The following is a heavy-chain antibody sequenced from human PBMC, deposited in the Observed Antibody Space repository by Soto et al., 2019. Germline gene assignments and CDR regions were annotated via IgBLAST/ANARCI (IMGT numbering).Heavy chain of an antibody. V-gene: IGHV4-31*03. CDR1: GGSISSGGYY. D-gene: IGHD4-17*01. J-gene: IGHJ4*02. Sequence: SETLSLTCTVSGGSISSGGYYWSWIRQHPGKGLEWIGYIYYSGSTYYNPSLKSRVTISVDTSKNQFSLKLSSVTAADTAVYYCALTYFPGRNPEYGDYGILYFDYWGQGTLVTVSS. CDR2: IYYSGST. CDR3: ALTYFPGRNPEYGDYGILYFDY.